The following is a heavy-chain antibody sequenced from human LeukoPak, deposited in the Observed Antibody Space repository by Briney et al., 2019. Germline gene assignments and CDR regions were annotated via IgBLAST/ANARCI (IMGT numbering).Heavy chain of an antibody. J-gene: IGHJ4*02. CDR3: ARDRGEVTVTQFDY. D-gene: IGHD4-17*01. CDR2: IIPIFGTA. CDR1: GGTYSSYA. Sequence: GASVKVSCKASGGTYSSYAISWVRQAPRQGLEWMGGIIPIFGTANYAQKLQGRVTMTTDTSTSTAYMELRSLRSDDTAVYYCARDRGEVTVTQFDYWGQGTLVTVSS. V-gene: IGHV1-69*05.